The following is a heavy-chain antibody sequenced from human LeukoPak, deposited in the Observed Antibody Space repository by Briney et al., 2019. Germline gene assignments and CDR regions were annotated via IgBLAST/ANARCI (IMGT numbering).Heavy chain of an antibody. Sequence: SETLSLTCAVYGGSFSGYYWSWIRQPPGKGLEWIGEINHSGSTNYNPSLKSRVTISVDTSKSQFSLSLSSVTSADTAVYYCAKAAKFYYGSETYYYFDYWGQGILVTVSS. CDR1: GGSFSGYY. CDR3: AKAAKFYYGSETYYYFDY. V-gene: IGHV4-34*01. CDR2: INHSGST. J-gene: IGHJ4*02. D-gene: IGHD3-10*01.